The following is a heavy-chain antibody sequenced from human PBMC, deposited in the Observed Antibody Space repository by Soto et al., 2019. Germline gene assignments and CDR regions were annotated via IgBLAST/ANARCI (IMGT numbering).Heavy chain of an antibody. CDR1: GGSVSSEHYY. CDR3: AGGTDGKKVAY. V-gene: IGHV4-61*03. CDR2: FFYTGST. Sequence: QVQLQESGPGLVKSSETLSLTCTVSGGSVSSEHYYWNWIRQAPGKGLEWIGYFFYTGSTNYNPSLESGITMSVDMSKNHFSLKLSSVTAADTAVYYCAGGTDGKKVAYWGQGTLVTVSS. J-gene: IGHJ4*02. D-gene: IGHD5-12*01.